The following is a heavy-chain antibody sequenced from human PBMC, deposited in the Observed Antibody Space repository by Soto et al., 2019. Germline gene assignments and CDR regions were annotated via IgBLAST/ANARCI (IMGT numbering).Heavy chain of an antibody. D-gene: IGHD3-10*01. J-gene: IGHJ3*02. CDR3: ARSDQDRGVGAFDI. V-gene: IGHV4-39*01. CDR1: GVSISSSRYY. Sequence: SETLSLTCTVSGVSISSSRYYWGWIRQPPGKGLEWIGSIYYSGSTYYNPSLKSRVTISVDTSKNQFSLKLSSVTAADTAVYYCARSDQDRGVGAFDIWGQGKMVTVSS. CDR2: IYYSGST.